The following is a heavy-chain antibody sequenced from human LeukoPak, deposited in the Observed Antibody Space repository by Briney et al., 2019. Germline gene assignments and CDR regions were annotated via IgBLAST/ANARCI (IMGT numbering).Heavy chain of an antibody. V-gene: IGHV3-21*01. J-gene: IGHJ5*02. CDR3: ARDHPPWLERSNWFDP. CDR1: GFTFSSYA. Sequence: GGSLRLSCAASGFTFSSYAMSWVRQAPGKGLEWVSSISSSSSYIYYADSVKGRFTISRDNAKNSLYLQMNSLRAEDTAVYYCARDHPPWLERSNWFDPWGQGTLVTVSS. CDR2: ISSSSSYI. D-gene: IGHD1-1*01.